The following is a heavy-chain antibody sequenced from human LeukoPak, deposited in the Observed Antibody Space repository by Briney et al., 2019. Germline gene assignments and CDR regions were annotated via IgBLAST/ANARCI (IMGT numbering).Heavy chain of an antibody. D-gene: IGHD5-12*01. V-gene: IGHV1-18*01. CDR3: ASWALAGYSGYDRIDY. CDR2: ISAYNGNT. J-gene: IGHJ4*02. Sequence: ASVKVSCKASGYTFTSYGISWVRQAPGQGPEWMGWISAYNGNTNYAQKLQGRVTMTTDTSTSTAYMELRSLRSDDTAVYYCASWALAGYSGYDRIDYWGQGTLVTVSS. CDR1: GYTFTSYG.